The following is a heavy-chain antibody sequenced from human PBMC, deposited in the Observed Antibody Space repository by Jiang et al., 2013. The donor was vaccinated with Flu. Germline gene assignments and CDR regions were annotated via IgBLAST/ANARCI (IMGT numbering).Heavy chain of an antibody. V-gene: IGHV1-18*01. CDR3: ARGLDIVVVPAAIPLDYYYYYMDV. D-gene: IGHD2-2*02. J-gene: IGHJ6*03. Sequence: WISAYNGNTNYAQKLQGRVTMTTDTSTSTAYMELSSLRSEDTAVYYCARGLDIVVVPAAIPLDYYYYYMDVWGKGTTVTVSS. CDR2: ISAYNGNT.